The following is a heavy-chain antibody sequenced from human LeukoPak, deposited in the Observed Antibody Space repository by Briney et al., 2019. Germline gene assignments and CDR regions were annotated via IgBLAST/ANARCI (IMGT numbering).Heavy chain of an antibody. D-gene: IGHD3-10*01. V-gene: IGHV3-33*01. CDR2: IWNDGSKK. CDR1: GFTFSGYG. CDR3: ARGYGSYSIDY. Sequence: PEGSLRLSCAGSGFTFSGYGMHWVRQAPGKGLEWVAVIWNDGSKKYYVDPVKGRFTISRDNSKNTMYLQMNSLRAEDTAVYYCARGYGSYSIDYWGQGTLVTVSS. J-gene: IGHJ4*02.